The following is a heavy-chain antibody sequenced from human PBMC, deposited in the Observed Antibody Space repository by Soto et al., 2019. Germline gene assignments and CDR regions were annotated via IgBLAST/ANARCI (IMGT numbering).Heavy chain of an antibody. CDR3: ARQGDIVVVVPAGYFDS. V-gene: IGHV4-34*01. CDR1: GGSFSGYY. D-gene: IGHD2-15*01. CDR2: TDHHGST. Sequence: PSETLSLTCGVYGGSFSGYYWSWIRQPPGKGLEWIGETDHHGSTNYNPSLKSRVTISVDTSRNHFSLKLASVTAADTAVYYCARQGDIVVVVPAGYFDSWGQGTQVTVSS. J-gene: IGHJ4*02.